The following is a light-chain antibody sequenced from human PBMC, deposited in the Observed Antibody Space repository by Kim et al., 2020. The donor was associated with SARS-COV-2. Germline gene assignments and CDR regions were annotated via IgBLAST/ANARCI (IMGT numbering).Light chain of an antibody. CDR1: QSVSAN. Sequence: LSVSPGERATRSCRASQSVSANLAWHQQKPGQAPRLLIYGASTRATGVPARFSGSGSGTEFTLTISSLQSEDFAVYYCQQYGNWYTFGQGTKLEI. J-gene: IGKJ2*01. CDR2: GAS. V-gene: IGKV3-15*01. CDR3: QQYGNWYT.